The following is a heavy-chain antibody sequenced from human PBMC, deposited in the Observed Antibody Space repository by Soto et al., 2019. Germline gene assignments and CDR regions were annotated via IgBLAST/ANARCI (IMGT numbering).Heavy chain of an antibody. CDR1: GGSVSSGSYY. D-gene: IGHD6-19*01. V-gene: IGHV4-61*03. J-gene: IGHJ4*02. CDR3: SRGSGWSDY. CDR2: IYYSGST. Sequence: SETLSLTCTVSGGSVSSGSYYWSWIRQPPGKGLEWIGYIYYSGSTNYNPSLKSRVTISRDHSKSIAYLQMNSLKTEDTAMYYCSRGSGWSDYWGQGTLVPSPQ.